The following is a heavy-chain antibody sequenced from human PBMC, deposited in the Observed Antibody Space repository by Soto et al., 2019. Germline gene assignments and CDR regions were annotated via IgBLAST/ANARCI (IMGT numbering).Heavy chain of an antibody. CDR3: ARDQPGYSYGYGLGY. D-gene: IGHD5-18*01. CDR1: GFTFSSYA. CDR2: ISGSGGST. V-gene: IGHV3-23*01. Sequence: PGGSLRLSCAASGFTFSSYAMSWVRQAPGKGLEWVSAISGSGGSTYYADSVKGRFTISRDNSKNTLYLQMNSLRAEDTAVYYCARDQPGYSYGYGLGYWGQGTQVTVSS. J-gene: IGHJ4*02.